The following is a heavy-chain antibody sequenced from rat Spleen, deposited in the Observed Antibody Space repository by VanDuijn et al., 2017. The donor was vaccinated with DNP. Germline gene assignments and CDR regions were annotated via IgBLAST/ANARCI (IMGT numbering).Heavy chain of an antibody. Sequence: QVQLQQSGAELTKPGSSVKISCKASGYTFTSYFIIWIKQTSGQGLEWIGIVNPGNGGTNYNVKFTNKATLTVDKTSNTAFMQLNRLTPEDSAVYYCARDSGFVMDAWGQGTSVTVRS. J-gene: IGHJ4*01. CDR3: ARDSGFVMDA. V-gene: IGHV1-43*01. D-gene: IGHD4-4*01. CDR2: VNPGNGGT. CDR1: GYTFTSYF.